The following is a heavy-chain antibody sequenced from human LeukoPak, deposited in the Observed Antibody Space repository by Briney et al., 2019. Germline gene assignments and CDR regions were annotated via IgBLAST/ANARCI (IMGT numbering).Heavy chain of an antibody. J-gene: IGHJ4*02. CDR2: IYHSGTT. CDR3: ARVSRGYDILY. D-gene: IGHD3-9*01. V-gene: IGHV4-38-2*02. CDR1: NCSITSGYY. Sequence: SETLSLTCTVSNCSITSGYYWGWIRQPPGKVLEWIGSIYHSGTTYYNPSLKSRVTISVDTSKNQFSLNLSSVTAADTAVYYCARVSRGYDILYWGQGTLVTVSS.